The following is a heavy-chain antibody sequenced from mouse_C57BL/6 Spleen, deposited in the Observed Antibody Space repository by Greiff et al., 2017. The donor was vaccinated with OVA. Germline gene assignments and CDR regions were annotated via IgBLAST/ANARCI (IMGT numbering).Heavy chain of an antibody. D-gene: IGHD2-4*01. CDR3: ARLDLDDYDYCFDY. V-gene: IGHV1-7*01. CDR2: INPSSGYT. J-gene: IGHJ2*01. CDR1: GYTFTSYW. Sequence: QVHVKQSGAELAKPGASVKLSCKASGYTFTSYWMHWVKQRPGQGLEWIGYINPSSGYTKYNQKFKDKATLTADKSSSTAYMQLSSLTYEDSAVYYCARLDLDDYDYCFDYWGQGTTLTVSS.